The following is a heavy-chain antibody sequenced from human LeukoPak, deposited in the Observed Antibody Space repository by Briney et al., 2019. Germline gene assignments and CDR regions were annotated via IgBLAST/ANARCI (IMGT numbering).Heavy chain of an antibody. CDR1: GIKFASRA. D-gene: IGHD1-14*01. Sequence: GGSLRLSCEMSGIKFASRAMHWVRQAPGKGLEWVALIWHDGSEEYYGDSVKGRFSISRDNSRDTLYLQMNSLRAEDTAVYFCATDLQHGFITDYNYYHMDVWGKGTTVTVSS. CDR2: IWHDGSEE. V-gene: IGHV3-33*03. CDR3: ATDLQHGFITDYNYYHMDV. J-gene: IGHJ6*03.